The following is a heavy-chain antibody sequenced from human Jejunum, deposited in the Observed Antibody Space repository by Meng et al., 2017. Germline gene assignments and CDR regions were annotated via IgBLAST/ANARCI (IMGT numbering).Heavy chain of an antibody. CDR1: GFTFNNYG. D-gene: IGHD1-26*01. CDR3: AKEHYSGSYGRFEV. V-gene: IGHV3-33*03. CDR2: LWYDGSRK. Sequence: GGSLRLSCAASGFTFNNYGMHWVRQAPGKGLEWVAVLWYDGSRKYYADSVKARFTISRDTSKNTLYLQMSSLRDDDTAIYYCAKEHYSGSYGRFEVWGQGTLVTVSS. J-gene: IGHJ4*02.